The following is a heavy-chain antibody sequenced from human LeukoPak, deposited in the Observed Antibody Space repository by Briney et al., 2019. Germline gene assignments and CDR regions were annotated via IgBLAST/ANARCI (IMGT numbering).Heavy chain of an antibody. CDR1: GGSISSSSYY. Sequence: SETLSLTCTVSGGSISSSSYYWGWIRQPPGKGLEWIGSIYYSGSTNYKSSLKSRVTISVDTSKNQFSLKLSSVTAAHTAVYYCARTTEGGYSYGYFYYYYMDVWGKGTTVTISS. CDR2: IYYSGST. CDR3: ARTTEGGYSYGYFYYYYMDV. D-gene: IGHD5-18*01. J-gene: IGHJ6*03. V-gene: IGHV4-39*07.